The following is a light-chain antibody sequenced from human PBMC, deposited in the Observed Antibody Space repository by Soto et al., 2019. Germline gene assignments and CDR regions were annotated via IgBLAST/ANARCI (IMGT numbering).Light chain of an antibody. Sequence: DIQMTQSPSSLSASVGDRVTITCRASQGISNYLAWHKQKPEKVPKLLIYAASTLQSGVPSRFSGSGSGTDFTLTTISLQPEVVATYYCQKYNSAPRTFGQGTKVEIK. CDR3: QKYNSAPRT. CDR2: AAS. V-gene: IGKV1-27*01. J-gene: IGKJ1*01. CDR1: QGISNY.